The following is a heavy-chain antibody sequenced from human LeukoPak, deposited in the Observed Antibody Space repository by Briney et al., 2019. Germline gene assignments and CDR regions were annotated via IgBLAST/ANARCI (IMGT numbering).Heavy chain of an antibody. Sequence: GASVKVSCKASGGTFSSYAISWVRQAPGQGLEWMGGIIPIFGTVNYAQKFQGRVTITTDESTSTAYVELSSLRSEDTAVYYCARVSEHYIGHFDYWGQGTLVTVSS. CDR3: ARVSEHYIGHFDY. V-gene: IGHV1-69*05. CDR2: IIPIFGTV. CDR1: GGTFSSYA. J-gene: IGHJ4*02. D-gene: IGHD3-3*02.